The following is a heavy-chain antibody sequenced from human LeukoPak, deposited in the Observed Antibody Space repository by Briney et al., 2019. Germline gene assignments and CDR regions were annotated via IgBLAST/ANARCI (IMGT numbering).Heavy chain of an antibody. CDR1: GGSIRSYY. D-gene: IGHD6-13*01. V-gene: IGHV4-59*08. CDR3: ARSLSSTGYYYYGMDV. CDR2: IYYTGST. Sequence: PSETPSLTCTVSGGSIRSYYWSWIRQPPGKGLEWIGYIYYTGSTDYNPSLKSRVTISLDTSKDQFSLKLSSVTAADTAVYYCARSLSSTGYYYYGMDVWGQGTTVTVSS. J-gene: IGHJ6*02.